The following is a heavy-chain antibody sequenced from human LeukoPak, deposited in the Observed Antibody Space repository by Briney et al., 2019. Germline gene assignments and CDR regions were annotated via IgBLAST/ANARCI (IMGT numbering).Heavy chain of an antibody. CDR2: MNPNSGDT. V-gene: IGHV1-8*01. J-gene: IGHJ6*03. CDR1: GYTFTSYH. D-gene: IGHD3-10*01. Sequence: ASVKVSCKASGYTFTSYHINWVRQATGQGLEWMGWMNPNSGDTGCAQKFQGRVTMTRNTSISTAYMELSSLRSEDTAVYYCARPSGGWYYYYMDVWGKGTTVTVSS. CDR3: ARPSGGWYYYYMDV.